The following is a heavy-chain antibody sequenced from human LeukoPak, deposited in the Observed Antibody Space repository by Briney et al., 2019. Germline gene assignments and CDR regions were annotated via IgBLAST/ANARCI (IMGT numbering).Heavy chain of an antibody. V-gene: IGHV3-21*01. D-gene: IGHD1-1*01. CDR3: ARDLSAGNVQLERLDRPYYFDY. J-gene: IGHJ4*02. Sequence: GGSLRLSCAASGFTFSSYSMNWVRQAPGKGLEWVSSISSSSSYIYYADSVKGRFTISRDNAKNSLYLQMNSLRAEDTAVYYCARDLSAGNVQLERLDRPYYFDYWGQGTLVTVSS. CDR1: GFTFSSYS. CDR2: ISSSSSYI.